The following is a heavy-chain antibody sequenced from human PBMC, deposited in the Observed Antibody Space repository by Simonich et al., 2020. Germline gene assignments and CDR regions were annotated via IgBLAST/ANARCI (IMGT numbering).Heavy chain of an antibody. D-gene: IGHD7-27*01. Sequence: QVQLVQSGAEVKKPGASVKVSCKASGYTFTGYYMHWVRQGPGQGLEWMRWINTHSGGTNYEQKFQGRVNMTRDTSISTAYMELSRLRSDDTAVYYCARGALTGDYYYMDVWGKGTTVTVSS. CDR2: INTHSGGT. CDR1: GYTFTGYY. CDR3: ARGALTGDYYYMDV. J-gene: IGHJ6*03. V-gene: IGHV1-2*02.